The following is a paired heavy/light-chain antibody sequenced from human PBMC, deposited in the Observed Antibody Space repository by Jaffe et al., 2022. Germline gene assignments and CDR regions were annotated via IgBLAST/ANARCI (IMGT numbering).Heavy chain of an antibody. J-gene: IGHJ4*02. CDR2: LNTANGKR. V-gene: IGHV1-3*04. Sequence: QVQLVQSGAEVKKPGASVKISCKASGYTFSNYTLHWVRQAPGQRLEWMGWLNTANGKRRYSQNFQDRVTITGDTSATTAYMELSTLRSEDTAVYFCARGHCDNGNCYKFFDFWGQGTQVSVSS. D-gene: IGHD2-15*01. CDR3: ARGHCDNGNCYKFFDF. CDR1: GYTFSNYT.
Light chain of an antibody. CDR3: QQYYTTPWT. CDR1: QSVLYISNNKNY. CDR2: WAS. Sequence: DIVMTQSPDSLAVSLGERATINCKSSQSVLYISNNKNYLAWYQQKPGQPPKLLIYWASTRESGVPDRVSGSGSGTDFTLTISSLQAEDVAVYYCQQYYTTPWTFGQGTKVEIK. V-gene: IGKV4-1*01. J-gene: IGKJ1*01.